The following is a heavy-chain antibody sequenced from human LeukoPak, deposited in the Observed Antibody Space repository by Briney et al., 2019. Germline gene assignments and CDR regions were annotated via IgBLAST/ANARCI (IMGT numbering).Heavy chain of an antibody. CDR2: INPNSGGT. CDR3: ARDLYGDQVFDY. Sequence: APVKVSCKASGYTFTGYYMHWVRQAPGQGLEWMGWINPNSGGTNYAQKFQGRVTMTRDTSISTAYMELSRLRSDDTAVYYCARDLYGDQVFDYWGQGTLVTVSS. CDR1: GYTFTGYY. V-gene: IGHV1-2*02. J-gene: IGHJ4*02. D-gene: IGHD4-17*01.